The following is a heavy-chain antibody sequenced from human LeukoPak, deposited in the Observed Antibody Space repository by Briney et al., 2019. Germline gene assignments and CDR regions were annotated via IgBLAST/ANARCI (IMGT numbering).Heavy chain of an antibody. Sequence: PGGSLRLSCAASGFTFSSYAMSWVRQAPGKGLEWVSTIGGSGGSTYYADSVKGRFTISRDNSKNTLYLQMNSLRAEDTAVYYCARIAVSYDAFDIWGQGTMVTVSS. J-gene: IGHJ3*02. V-gene: IGHV3-23*01. CDR3: ARIAVSYDAFDI. CDR1: GFTFSSYA. D-gene: IGHD6-19*01. CDR2: IGGSGGST.